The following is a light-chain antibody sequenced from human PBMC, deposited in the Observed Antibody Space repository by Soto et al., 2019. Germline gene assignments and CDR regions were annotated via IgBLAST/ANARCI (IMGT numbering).Light chain of an antibody. V-gene: IGKV1-5*01. CDR3: QQYNSYSPT. Sequence: IQMTQSPSTLSASVGDRVTITCRASQSISSWLAWYQQKPGKAPKLLIYDASSLESGVPSRFSGSGSGTEFTLTISSLQPDDFATYYCQQYNSYSPTFGQGTKVDSK. CDR1: QSISSW. J-gene: IGKJ1*01. CDR2: DAS.